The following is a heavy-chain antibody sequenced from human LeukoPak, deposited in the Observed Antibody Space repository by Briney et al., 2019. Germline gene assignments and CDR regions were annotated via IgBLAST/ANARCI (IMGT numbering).Heavy chain of an antibody. J-gene: IGHJ4*02. CDR3: AKVFTNEDLLN. V-gene: IGHV3-23*01. CDR2: IYSGGRT. CDR1: GFTFSTYA. Sequence: GGSLRLSCAASGFTFSTYAMSWVRQAAGKGLEWVSVIYSGGRTYYADSVRGRFTISRDNSKNTLYLQMNSLRAEDTAVYYCAKVFTNEDLLNWGQGTLVTVSS. D-gene: IGHD1-26*01.